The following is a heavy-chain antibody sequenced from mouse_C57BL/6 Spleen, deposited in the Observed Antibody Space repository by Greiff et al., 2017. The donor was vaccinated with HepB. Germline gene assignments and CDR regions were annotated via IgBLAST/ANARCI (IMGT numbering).Heavy chain of an antibody. J-gene: IGHJ3*01. CDR2: IYPGDGDT. V-gene: IGHV1-82*01. CDR3: ARSQQLRLRPEFAY. Sequence: VQLQQSGPELVKPGASVKISCKASGYAFSSSWMNWVKQRPGKGLEWIGRIYPGDGDTNYNGKFKGKATLTAYKSSSTAYMQLSSLTSEDSAVYFCARSQQLRLRPEFAYWGQGTLVTVSA. CDR1: GYAFSSSW. D-gene: IGHD3-2*02.